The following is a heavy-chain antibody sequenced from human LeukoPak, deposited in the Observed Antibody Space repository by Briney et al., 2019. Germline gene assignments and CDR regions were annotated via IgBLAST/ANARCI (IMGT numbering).Heavy chain of an antibody. V-gene: IGHV4-59*01. CDR3: ARGYCSSTSCLAGFDP. CDR2: IYYSGST. CDR1: GGSISSYY. D-gene: IGHD2-2*01. Sequence: PSETLSPTCTVSGGSISSYYWSWIRQPPEKGLEWIGYIYYSGSTNYNPSLKSRVTISVDTSKNQFSLKLSSVTAADTAVYYCARGYCSSTSCLAGFDPWGQGTLVTVSS. J-gene: IGHJ5*02.